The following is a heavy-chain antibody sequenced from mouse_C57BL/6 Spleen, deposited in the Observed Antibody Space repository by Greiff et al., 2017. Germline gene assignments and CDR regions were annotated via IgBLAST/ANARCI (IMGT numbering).Heavy chain of an antibody. D-gene: IGHD1-1*01. CDR1: GFTFSNYW. J-gene: IGHJ4*01. Sequence: EVKLMESGGGLVQPGGSMKLSCVASGFTFSNYWMNWVRQSPEKGLEWVAQIRLKSDNYATHYAESVKGRFTISRDDSKSSVYLQMNNLRAEDTGIYYCTAYYYGSRGYAMDYWGQGTSVTVSS. CDR3: TAYYYGSRGYAMDY. CDR2: IRLKSDNYAT. V-gene: IGHV6-3*01.